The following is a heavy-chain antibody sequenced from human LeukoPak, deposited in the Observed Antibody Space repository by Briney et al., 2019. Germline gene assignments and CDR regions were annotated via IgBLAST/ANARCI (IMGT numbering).Heavy chain of an antibody. J-gene: IGHJ4*02. D-gene: IGHD3-22*01. V-gene: IGHV1-2*02. CDR1: GYTFTDYF. Sequence: ASVKVSCKASGYTFTDYFMHWVRQAPGQGLEWMGWINPNSGGTKYGQKFQGRVTMTRDTSISTAYMELSRLRSDDTALYYCARRENYHDSPFDSWGQGTLVTVSS. CDR3: ARRENYHDSPFDS. CDR2: INPNSGGT.